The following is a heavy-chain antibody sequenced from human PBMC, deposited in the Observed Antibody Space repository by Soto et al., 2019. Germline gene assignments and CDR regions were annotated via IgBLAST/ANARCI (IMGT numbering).Heavy chain of an antibody. J-gene: IGHJ4*02. CDR2: IYYSGST. D-gene: IGHD5-18*01. Sequence: QVQLQESGPGLVKPSQTLSLTCTVSGGSISSGGYYWSWIRQHPGKGLEWIGYIYYSGSTYYNPSLTSRVTISVDTSKHQFSLKLSSVTAADTAVYYCARSGYSYGPNPLLYWGQGTLVTVSS. V-gene: IGHV4-31*03. CDR1: GGSISSGGYY. CDR3: ARSGYSYGPNPLLY.